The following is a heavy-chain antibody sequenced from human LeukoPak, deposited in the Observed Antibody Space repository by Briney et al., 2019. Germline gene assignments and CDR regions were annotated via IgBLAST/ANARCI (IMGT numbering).Heavy chain of an antibody. CDR2: INPSGGST. V-gene: IGHV1-46*01. Sequence: EASVKVSCKASGYTFTSYYMHWVRQAPGQGLEWMGIINPSGGSTSYAQKFQGRVTMTRDTSTSTVYMELSSLRSEDTAVYYCARDQSGPRAPERAFDIWGQGTMVTVSS. CDR1: GYTFTSYY. D-gene: IGHD6-25*01. J-gene: IGHJ3*02. CDR3: ARDQSGPRAPERAFDI.